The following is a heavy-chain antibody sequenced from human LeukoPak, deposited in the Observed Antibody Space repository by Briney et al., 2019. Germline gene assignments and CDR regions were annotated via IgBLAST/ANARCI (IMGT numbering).Heavy chain of an antibody. CDR2: ISAYNGNT. CDR1: RYTLSSYG. D-gene: IGHD3/OR15-3a*01. J-gene: IGHJ4*02. Sequence: AASVKVSCKASRYTLSSYGISWGRQAPRERLERIGWISAYNGNTNYAQKLQGRVTMTTDTSTSTAYMELRSLRSDDTAVYYCARDSGFSGTQRGEYWGQGTLVTVSS. V-gene: IGHV1-18*01. CDR3: ARDSGFSGTQRGEY.